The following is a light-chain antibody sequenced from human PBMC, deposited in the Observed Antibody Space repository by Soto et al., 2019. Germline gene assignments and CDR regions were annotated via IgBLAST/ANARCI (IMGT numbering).Light chain of an antibody. CDR3: QQGYSRPRT. CDR2: TSS. V-gene: IGKV1-39*01. Sequence: DIQLTQSPSSLSASVGDRVTITCRASQIISTSLNWYQQKPGKAPNLLIFTSSNLESGVPSRFSGSGSGTDFTLTISSLQPEDFATYFCQQGYSRPRTFGQGTKVEIK. J-gene: IGKJ1*01. CDR1: QIISTS.